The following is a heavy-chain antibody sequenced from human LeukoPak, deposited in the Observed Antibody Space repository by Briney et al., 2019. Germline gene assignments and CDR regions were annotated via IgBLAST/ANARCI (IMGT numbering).Heavy chain of an antibody. Sequence: GGSLRLSCAASGFIFSDYYMSWIRQAPGKGLEWISYISGRFNTIYYADSVKGRFTISRDNAKSTLYLHMTSLRADDTAVYYCAREFPYFYDTSGSRTFWGQGTLVTVSS. J-gene: IGHJ4*02. V-gene: IGHV3-11*01. D-gene: IGHD3-16*01. CDR3: AREFPYFYDTSGSRTF. CDR2: ISGRFNTI. CDR1: GFIFSDYY.